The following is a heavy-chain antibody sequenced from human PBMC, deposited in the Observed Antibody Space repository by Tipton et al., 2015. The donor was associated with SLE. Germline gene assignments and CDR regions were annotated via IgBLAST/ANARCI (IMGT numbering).Heavy chain of an antibody. V-gene: IGHV3-9*01. Sequence: SLRLSCAASGFTFDDYAMHWVRQAPGKGLEWVSGISWNSGSIGYADSVKGRVTISRDNAKNSLYLQMNSLRADDTALYYCAKDGKAFDIWGQGTMVTVSS. CDR2: ISWNSGSI. CDR1: GFTFDDYA. J-gene: IGHJ3*02. CDR3: AKDGKAFDI.